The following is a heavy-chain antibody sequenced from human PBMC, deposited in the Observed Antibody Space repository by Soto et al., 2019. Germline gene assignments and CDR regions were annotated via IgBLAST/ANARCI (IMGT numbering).Heavy chain of an antibody. CDR1: GGSFSREA. D-gene: IGHD2-15*01. Sequence: QVQLVQSGAEVKKPGSSVKVSCKASGGSFSREAINWVRQAPGQGPEWMGGILPIFGTADYAQKFQGRVTXXADGSTTTAYMELSSLRSEDTAVYYCARGHEVGGNSDAFDVWGQGTMVTVSS. J-gene: IGHJ3*01. CDR3: ARGHEVGGNSDAFDV. V-gene: IGHV1-69*12. CDR2: ILPIFGTA.